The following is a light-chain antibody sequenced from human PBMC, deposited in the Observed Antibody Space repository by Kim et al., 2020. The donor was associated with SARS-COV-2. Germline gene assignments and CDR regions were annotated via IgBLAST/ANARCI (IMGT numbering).Light chain of an antibody. J-gene: IGKJ4*01. V-gene: IGKV3-11*01. CDR2: DTS. CDR3: QQRSHWPPT. CDR1: QRLSSY. Sequence: LSPGERATLSGRASQRLSSYLDWYQQRPGQAPRLLIYDTSNRATGIPARFSGSGSGTDFTLTISSREPEDFAVYSCQQRSHWPPTFGGGTKVDIK.